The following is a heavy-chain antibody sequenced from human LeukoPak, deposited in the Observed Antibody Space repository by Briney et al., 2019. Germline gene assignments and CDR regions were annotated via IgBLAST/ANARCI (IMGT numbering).Heavy chain of an antibody. CDR3: ARGGGTYYDVLGSDWGDN. CDR2: ISAYNGNT. CDR1: GYTFTSYG. D-gene: IGHD1-26*01. V-gene: IGHV1-18*01. J-gene: IGHJ4*02. Sequence: ASVKVSCKASGYTFTSYGISWVRQAPGQGLEWMGWISAYNGNTNYAQKLQGRVTMTTDTSTSTGYMELRSLRSDDTAVYYCARGGGTYYDVLGSDWGDNWGQGTLVTVSS.